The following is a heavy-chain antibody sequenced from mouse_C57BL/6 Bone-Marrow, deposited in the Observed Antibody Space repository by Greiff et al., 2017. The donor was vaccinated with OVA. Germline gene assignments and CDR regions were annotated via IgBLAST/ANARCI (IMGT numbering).Heavy chain of an antibody. CDR1: GFSLTSYG. V-gene: IGHV2-2*01. D-gene: IGHD3-2*02. J-gene: IGHJ4*01. CDR2: IWSGGST. Sequence: QVQLQQPGPGLVQPSQSLSITCTVSGFSLTSYGVHWVRQSPGKGLEWLGVIWSGGSTDYNAAFISRLSISKDNSKSQVFFKMNSLQADDTAIYYCARSETAQYYAMDYWGQGTSVTVSS. CDR3: ARSETAQYYAMDY.